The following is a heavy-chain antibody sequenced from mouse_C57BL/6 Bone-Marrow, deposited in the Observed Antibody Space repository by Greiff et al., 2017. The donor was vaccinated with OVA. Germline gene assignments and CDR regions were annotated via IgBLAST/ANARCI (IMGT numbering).Heavy chain of an antibody. J-gene: IGHJ3*01. V-gene: IGHV1-19*01. D-gene: IGHD3-3*01. CDR3: ARLGDPWFAY. CDR1: GYTFTDYY. CDR2: INPYNGGT. Sequence: EVKVVESGPVLVKPGASVKMSCKASGYTFTDYYMNWVKQSHGKSLEWIGVINPYNGGTSYNQKFKGKATLTVDKSSSTAYMELNSLTSEDSAVYYCARLGDPWFAYWGQGTLVTVSA.